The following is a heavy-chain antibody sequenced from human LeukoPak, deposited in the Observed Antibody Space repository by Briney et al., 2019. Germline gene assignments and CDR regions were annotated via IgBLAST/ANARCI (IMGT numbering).Heavy chain of an antibody. CDR2: IYSGGST. CDR3: ARETYYYDSSGYYFDY. CDR1: GFTVSSNY. D-gene: IGHD3-22*01. V-gene: IGHV3-66*01. J-gene: IGHJ4*02. Sequence: GGSLRLSCAASGFTVSSNYMSWVRQAPGKGLEWVSVIYSGGSTCYADSVKCRFTISRDNSKNTLYLQMNSLRAEDTAVYYCARETYYYDSSGYYFDYWGQGTLVTVSS.